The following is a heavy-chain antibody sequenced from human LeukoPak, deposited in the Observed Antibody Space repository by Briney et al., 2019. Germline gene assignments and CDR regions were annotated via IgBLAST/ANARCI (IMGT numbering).Heavy chain of an antibody. CDR1: GGSISSGSHY. Sequence: PSQTLSLTCTVSGGSISSGSHYWSWIRQPAGKGLEWIGRIYTSGSTNYNPSLKSRVTISVDTSKNQFSLNVSSVTAADTAVYYCARGGSGPQRDAFDIWGQGTMVTVSS. J-gene: IGHJ3*02. D-gene: IGHD6-19*01. V-gene: IGHV4-61*02. CDR3: ARGGSGPQRDAFDI. CDR2: IYTSGST.